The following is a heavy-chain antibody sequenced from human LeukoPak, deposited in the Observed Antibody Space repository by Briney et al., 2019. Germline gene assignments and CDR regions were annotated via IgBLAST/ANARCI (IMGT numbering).Heavy chain of an antibody. Sequence: GGSLRLSCTASGFTFGDYAMSWVRQAPGKGLEWVGFIRSKAYGGTTEYAASVKGRFTISRDDSKSIAYLQMNSLKTEDTAVYYCTSDIVVVVAATGELGDAFDIWGQGTMVTVSS. CDR2: IRSKAYGGTT. V-gene: IGHV3-49*04. CDR1: GFTFGDYA. D-gene: IGHD2-15*01. CDR3: TSDIVVVVAATGELGDAFDI. J-gene: IGHJ3*02.